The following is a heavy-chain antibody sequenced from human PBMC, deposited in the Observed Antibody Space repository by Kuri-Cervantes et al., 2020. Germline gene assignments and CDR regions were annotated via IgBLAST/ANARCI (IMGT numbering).Heavy chain of an antibody. Sequence: GESLMISCAASGFNFSSYGMHWVRQGPGKGLEWVAVISYDGSNKYYADSMKGRFTISRDNSKNTLYLQMNSLRVEDTAVYYCSNDGLGGVGIDHWGQGTLVTVSS. CDR2: ISYDGSNK. J-gene: IGHJ4*02. CDR3: SNDGLGGVGIDH. V-gene: IGHV3-30*18. D-gene: IGHD2-8*02. CDR1: GFNFSSYG.